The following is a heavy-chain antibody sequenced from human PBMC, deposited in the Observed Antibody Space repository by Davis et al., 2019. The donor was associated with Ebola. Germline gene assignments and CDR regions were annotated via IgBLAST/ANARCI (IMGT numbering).Heavy chain of an antibody. CDR2: IRSKANSYAT. CDR1: GFTFSGSA. CDR3: TTREWYSWNYRGGKLGFDP. D-gene: IGHD1-7*01. Sequence: GESLKIFCAASGFTFSGSAMHWVRQASGKGLEWVGRIRSKANSYATAYAASVKGRFTISRDDSKNTAYLQMNSLKTEDTAVYYCTTREWYSWNYRGGKLGFDPWGQGTLVTVSS. V-gene: IGHV3-73*01. J-gene: IGHJ5*02.